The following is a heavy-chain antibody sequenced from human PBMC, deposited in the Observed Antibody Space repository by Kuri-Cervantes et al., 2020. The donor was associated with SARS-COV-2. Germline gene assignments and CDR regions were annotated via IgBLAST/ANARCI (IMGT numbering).Heavy chain of an antibody. D-gene: IGHD3-10*01. Sequence: SQTLSLPRAISGDSVSTNTAACNWIRQSPARGLEWLGRTYYRSKCYNDDALSVKSRITINPDTSKNQFSLKLSSVTAADTAVYYCARVTDYYGSGSYTEGWFDPWGQGTLVTVSS. CDR3: ARVTDYYGSGSYTEGWFDP. CDR1: GDSVSTNTAA. V-gene: IGHV6-1*01. CDR2: TYYRSKCYN. J-gene: IGHJ5*02.